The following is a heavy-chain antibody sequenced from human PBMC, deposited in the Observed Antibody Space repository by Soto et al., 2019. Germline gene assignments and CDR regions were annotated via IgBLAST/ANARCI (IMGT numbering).Heavy chain of an antibody. CDR2: IYYSGST. Sequence: PSETLSLTCTVSGGSISSGGYYWSWIRQHPGKGLEWIGYIYYSGSTYYNPSLKSRVTISVDTSKNQFSLKLSSVTAADTAVYYCASSPIVWRYFQHWGQGTLVTVSS. D-gene: IGHD3-22*01. CDR3: ASSPIVWRYFQH. J-gene: IGHJ1*01. V-gene: IGHV4-31*03. CDR1: GGSISSGGYY.